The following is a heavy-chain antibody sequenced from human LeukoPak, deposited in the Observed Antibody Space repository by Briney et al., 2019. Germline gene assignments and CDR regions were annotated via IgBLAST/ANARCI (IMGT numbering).Heavy chain of an antibody. CDR1: GYSISSGYH. CDR3: AREIHGTPAFDY. Sequence: SETLSLTCAVSGYSISSGYHWGWIRQPPGKGLEWIGSIYHSGSTYYNPSLKSRVTISVDTSKNQFSLKLSSVTAADTAVYYCAREIHGTPAFDYWGQGTLVTVSS. V-gene: IGHV4-38-2*02. D-gene: IGHD1-1*01. CDR2: IYHSGST. J-gene: IGHJ4*02.